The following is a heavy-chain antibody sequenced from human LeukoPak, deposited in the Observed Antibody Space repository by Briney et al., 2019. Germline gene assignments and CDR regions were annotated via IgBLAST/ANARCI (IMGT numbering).Heavy chain of an antibody. D-gene: IGHD3-10*01. CDR2: INPNSGGT. CDR1: GYTFTGYY. CDR3: ARDDLPRPEIGLWFGELNYYGMDV. Sequence: GASVKVSCKASGYTFTGYYMHWVRQAPGQGLEWMGWINPNSGGTNYAQKFQGWVTMTRDTSISTAYMELSRLRSDDTAVYYCARDDLPRPEIGLWFGELNYYGMDVWGQGTTVTVSS. J-gene: IGHJ6*02. V-gene: IGHV1-2*04.